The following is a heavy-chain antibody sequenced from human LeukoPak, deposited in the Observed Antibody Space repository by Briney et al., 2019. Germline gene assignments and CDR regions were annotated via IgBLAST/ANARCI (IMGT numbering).Heavy chain of an antibody. V-gene: IGHV3-23*01. CDR1: GFTFSGSA. CDR3: AKDYRHIAVAGTDY. J-gene: IGHJ4*02. CDR2: ISGSGGST. Sequence: GGSLRLSCVASGFTFSGSAMHWVRQAPGKGLEWVSAISGSGGSTYYADSVKGRFTISRDNSKSTLYLQMNSLRAEDTAVYYCAKDYRHIAVAGTDYWGQGTLVTVSS. D-gene: IGHD6-19*01.